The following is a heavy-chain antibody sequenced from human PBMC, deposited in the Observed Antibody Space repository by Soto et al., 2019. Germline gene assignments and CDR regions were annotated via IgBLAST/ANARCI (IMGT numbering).Heavy chain of an antibody. CDR3: ARAEGEVGATNRYYFDY. CDR1: GGTFSSYA. D-gene: IGHD1-26*01. Sequence: QVQLVQSGAEVKKPGSSVKVSCKASGGTFSSYAISWVRQAPGQGLEWMGGIIPIFGTANYAQKFQGRVTITADEATSTAYMELSSLRSEDTAVYYCARAEGEVGATNRYYFDYWGQGTLVTVSS. V-gene: IGHV1-69*12. J-gene: IGHJ4*02. CDR2: IIPIFGTA.